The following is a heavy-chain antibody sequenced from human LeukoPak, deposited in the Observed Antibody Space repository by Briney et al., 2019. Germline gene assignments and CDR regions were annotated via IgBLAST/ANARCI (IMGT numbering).Heavy chain of an antibody. CDR2: IYYSGST. D-gene: IGHD3-9*01. J-gene: IGHJ3*02. CDR3: ARSLLRYFDWLKAFDI. V-gene: IGHV4-59*05. CDR1: GGSISSYY. Sequence: SETLSLTCTVSGGSISSYYWSWIRQPAGKGLEWIGSIYYSGSTYYNPSLKSRVTISVDTSKNQFSLKLSSVTAADTAVYYCARSLLRYFDWLKAFDIWGQGTMVTVSS.